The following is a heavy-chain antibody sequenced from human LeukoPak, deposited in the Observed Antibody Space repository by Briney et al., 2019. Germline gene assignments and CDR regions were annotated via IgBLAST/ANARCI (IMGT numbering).Heavy chain of an antibody. CDR2: INHSGST. V-gene: IGHV4-34*01. Sequence: PSETLSLTCAVYGGSFSGYYWSWIRQPPGKGLEWIGEINHSGSTNYNPSLKSRVTISVDTSKNQFSLKLSSVTAADTAVYYCARDPFGVVTPIDYWGQGTLVTVSS. CDR3: ARDPFGVVTPIDY. J-gene: IGHJ4*02. CDR1: GGSFSGYY. D-gene: IGHD3-3*01.